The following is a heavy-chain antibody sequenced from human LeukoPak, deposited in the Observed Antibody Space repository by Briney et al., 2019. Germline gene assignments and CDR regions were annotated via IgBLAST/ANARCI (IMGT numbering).Heavy chain of an antibody. CDR2: INPNSGGT. D-gene: IGHD3-22*01. CDR1: GYTFTGYY. J-gene: IGHJ4*02. V-gene: IGHV1-2*02. CDR3: ARVYYYDSSGYFIFPYYFDY. Sequence: ASVKVSCKASGYTFTGYYMHWVRQAPGRGLEWVGWINPNSGGTNYAQKFQGRVTMTRDTSISTAYMELSRLRSDDTAVYYCARVYYYDSSGYFIFPYYFDYWGQGTLVTVSS.